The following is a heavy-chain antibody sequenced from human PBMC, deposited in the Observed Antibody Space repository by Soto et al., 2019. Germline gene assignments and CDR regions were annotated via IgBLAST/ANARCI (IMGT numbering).Heavy chain of an antibody. D-gene: IGHD3-22*01. CDR3: VTMSSSGYPLDY. Sequence: QVQLQESGPGLVKPSETLSLTCIVSGGSVSSGSYYWSWIRQPPGKGLEWIGFIYYTGRTSYNPSLKSRVAIAVDTSNTQFSLKLSSVTAADTAVYFCVTMSSSGYPLDYWGRGTLGTVSS. CDR1: GGSVSSGSYY. J-gene: IGHJ4*02. V-gene: IGHV4-61*01. CDR2: IYYTGRT.